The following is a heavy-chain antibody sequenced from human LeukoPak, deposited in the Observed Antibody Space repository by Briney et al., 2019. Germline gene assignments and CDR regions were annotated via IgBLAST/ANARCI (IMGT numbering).Heavy chain of an antibody. CDR2: ISGSGGST. Sequence: PGWSLRLSCAASGFTFSSYAMSWVRQAPGKGLEWVSAISGSGGSTYYADSVKGRVTISRDNSKNTLYLQMNSLRAEDTAVYYCAKDPWAMVTIFDYWGKGTLVPLSS. V-gene: IGHV3-23*01. D-gene: IGHD5-18*01. CDR1: GFTFSSYA. CDR3: AKDPWAMVTIFDY. J-gene: IGHJ4*02.